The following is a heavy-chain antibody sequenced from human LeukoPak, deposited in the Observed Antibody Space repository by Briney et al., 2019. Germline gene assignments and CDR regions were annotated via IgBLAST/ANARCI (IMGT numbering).Heavy chain of an antibody. CDR1: GFTFSSHG. Sequence: PGRSLRLSCAASGFTFSSHGMHWVRQAPGKGLEWVAVIWYDGSNKYYADSVKGRFTISRDDSKNTLYLQMNSLRAEDTAVYYCARVVASDELDYWGQGTLVTVSS. D-gene: IGHD2-15*01. J-gene: IGHJ4*02. CDR2: IWYDGSNK. CDR3: ARVVASDELDY. V-gene: IGHV3-33*01.